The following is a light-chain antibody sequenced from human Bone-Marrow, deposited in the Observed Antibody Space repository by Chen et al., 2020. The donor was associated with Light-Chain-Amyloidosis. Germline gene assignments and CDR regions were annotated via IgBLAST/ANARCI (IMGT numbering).Light chain of an antibody. CDR2: DDS. CDR1: NIGSTR. J-gene: IGLJ3*02. V-gene: IGLV3-21*02. Sequence: SYLLTQPSSVCVAPGQTATIACGGNNIGSTRVHWYQQTPGQAPLLVVYDDSDRPSGIPERLSGSNSGNTATLTISRVEAGDEADYYCQVWDRSSDRPVFGGGTKLTVL. CDR3: QVWDRSSDRPV.